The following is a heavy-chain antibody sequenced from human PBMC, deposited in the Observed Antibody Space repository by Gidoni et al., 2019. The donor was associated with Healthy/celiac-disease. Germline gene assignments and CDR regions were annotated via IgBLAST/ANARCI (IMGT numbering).Heavy chain of an antibody. J-gene: IGHJ6*03. CDR2: INHSGST. Sequence: QVQLQQWGAGLLKPSETLSLTCAVYVGSFSGYYWSWIRQPPGKGLEWIGEINHSGSTNYNPSLKSRVTISVDTSKNQFSLKLSSVTAADTAVYYCASTRVHIVVVPAPGTNYYMDVWGKGTTVTVSS. CDR3: ASTRVHIVVVPAPGTNYYMDV. D-gene: IGHD2-2*01. V-gene: IGHV4-34*01. CDR1: VGSFSGYY.